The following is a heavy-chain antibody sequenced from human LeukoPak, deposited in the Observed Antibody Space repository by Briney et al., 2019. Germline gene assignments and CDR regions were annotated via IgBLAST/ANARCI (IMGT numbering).Heavy chain of an antibody. Sequence: PSETLSLTCTVSGGSISSSSYYWGWIRQPPGKGLEWVASIHYSGSTYYNPSLNSRVTISVDGSKNQFSLKLSSVTAADTAVYHCAPNRGGSGSYTFDSWGQGTLVTVSS. D-gene: IGHD3-10*01. CDR3: APNRGGSGSYTFDS. CDR1: GGSISSSSYY. V-gene: IGHV4-39*01. CDR2: IHYSGST. J-gene: IGHJ4*02.